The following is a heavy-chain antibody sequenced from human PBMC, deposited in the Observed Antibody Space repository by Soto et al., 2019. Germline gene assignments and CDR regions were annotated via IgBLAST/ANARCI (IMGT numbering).Heavy chain of an antibody. CDR2: ISYDGSNK. D-gene: IGHD4-17*01. Sequence: PGGFLRLSCAASGFTFSSYAMHWVRQAPGKGLEWVAVISYDGSNKYYADSVKGRFTISRDNSKNTLYLQMNSLRAEDTAVYYCARDSRHGDYSGYYYYGMDVWGQGTTVTVSS. CDR3: ARDSRHGDYSGYYYYGMDV. V-gene: IGHV3-30-3*01. CDR1: GFTFSSYA. J-gene: IGHJ6*02.